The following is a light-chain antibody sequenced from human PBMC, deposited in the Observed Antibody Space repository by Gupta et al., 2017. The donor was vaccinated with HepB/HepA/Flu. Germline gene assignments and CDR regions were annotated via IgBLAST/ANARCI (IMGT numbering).Light chain of an antibody. Sequence: QSALTQPASVSASPGQSITISCTATSSDVGSYNLVSWYQQHPGKAPKPMIYEVSKRPSGVSNRLFGSKSGNTASLTITGLQAEDEADYYCCSYAGSSTFLYVFGTGTKVTVL. J-gene: IGLJ1*01. CDR3: CSYAGSSTFLYV. CDR2: EVS. V-gene: IGLV2-23*02. CDR1: SSDVGSYNL.